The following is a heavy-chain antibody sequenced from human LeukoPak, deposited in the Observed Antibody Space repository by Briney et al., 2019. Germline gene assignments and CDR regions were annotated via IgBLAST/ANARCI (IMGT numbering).Heavy chain of an antibody. J-gene: IGHJ3*02. CDR1: GGSIRRYF. CDR3: AGGDYDISGPKDAFDI. D-gene: IGHD3-22*01. V-gene: IGHV4-59*01. Sequence: SETLSLTCTHPGGSIRRYFWSAVWQPPGKGLEWIAYLFYSGSTDYNPSLESRVTISVDTSKNQFSLKLRSVTAADTAFYYCAGGDYDISGPKDAFDIWGQGTMVTVSS. CDR2: LFYSGST.